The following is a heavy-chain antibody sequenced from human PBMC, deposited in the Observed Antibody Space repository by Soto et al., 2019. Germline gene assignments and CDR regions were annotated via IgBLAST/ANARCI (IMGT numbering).Heavy chain of an antibody. CDR3: ARGRRMERTSRYYYYGMDV. CDR2: INHSGST. Sequence: TSETLSLTCAVYGGSFSGYYWSWVRQPPGKGLEWIGEINHSGSTNYNPSLKSRVTVSVDTSKNQFSLKLSSVTAADTAVYYCARGRRMERTSRYYYYGMDVWGQGTTVTVSS. J-gene: IGHJ6*02. D-gene: IGHD1-1*01. V-gene: IGHV4-34*01. CDR1: GGSFSGYY.